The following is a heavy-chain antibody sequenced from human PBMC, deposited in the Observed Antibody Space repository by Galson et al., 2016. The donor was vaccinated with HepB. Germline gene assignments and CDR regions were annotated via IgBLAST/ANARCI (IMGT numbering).Heavy chain of an antibody. Sequence: SLRLSCAASGFTFSEYYMSWVRQAPGKGLECVSYISSSLGYTHYAESVKGRFTISRDNAKNTLYLEMNSLSAADTAVYYCARAPMLRGVIMTTPFDYWGQGTLVTVSS. D-gene: IGHD3-10*01. CDR1: GFTFSEYY. CDR3: ARAPMLRGVIMTTPFDY. V-gene: IGHV3-11*05. J-gene: IGHJ4*02. CDR2: ISSSLGYT.